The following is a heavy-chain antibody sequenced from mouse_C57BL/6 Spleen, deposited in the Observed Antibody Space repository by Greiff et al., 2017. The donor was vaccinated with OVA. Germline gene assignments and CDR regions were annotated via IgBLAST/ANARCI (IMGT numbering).Heavy chain of an antibody. CDR3: VYGSSYRYYAMDY. J-gene: IGHJ4*01. CDR1: GYPFTDYN. D-gene: IGHD1-1*01. V-gene: IGHV1-22*01. CDR2: INPNNGGT. Sequence: EVQLQQSGPELVKPGASVKMSCKASGYPFTDYNMHWVKQSHGKSLEWIGYINPNNGGTSYNQKFKGKATLTVNKSSSTAYMELRSLTSEDSAVYYCVYGSSYRYYAMDYWGQGTSVTVAS.